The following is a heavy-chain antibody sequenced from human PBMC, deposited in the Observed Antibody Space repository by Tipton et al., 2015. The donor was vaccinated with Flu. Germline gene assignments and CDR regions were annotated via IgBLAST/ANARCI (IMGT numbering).Heavy chain of an antibody. Sequence: SLRLSCAASGFTFSSYWMSWVRQAPGKGLEWVANIKQDGSEKYYVDSVKGRFTISRDNAKNSLYLQMNSLRAEDTAVYYCARRYSSGWYFEDWFDPWGQGTLVTVSP. CDR2: IKQDGSEK. J-gene: IGHJ5*02. CDR3: ARRYSSGWYFEDWFDP. D-gene: IGHD6-19*01. CDR1: GFTFSSYW. V-gene: IGHV3-7*01.